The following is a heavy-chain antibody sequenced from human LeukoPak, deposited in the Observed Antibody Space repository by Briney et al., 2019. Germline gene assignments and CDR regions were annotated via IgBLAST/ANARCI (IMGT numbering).Heavy chain of an antibody. J-gene: IGHJ6*02. Sequence: GASVKVSCKASGGTFDSYAISWVRQATGQGLEWMGWMNPNSGNTGYAQKFQGRVTMTRNTSISTAYMELSSLRSEDTAVYYCARGVDPNYYYGMDVWGQGTTVTVSS. CDR2: MNPNSGNT. CDR3: ARGVDPNYYYGMDV. D-gene: IGHD3-9*01. V-gene: IGHV1-8*01. CDR1: GGTFDSYA.